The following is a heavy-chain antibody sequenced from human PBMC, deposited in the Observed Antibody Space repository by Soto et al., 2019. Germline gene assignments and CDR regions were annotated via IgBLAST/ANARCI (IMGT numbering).Heavy chain of an antibody. Sequence: GGSVRLSCVASGFTFSPYGMNWVRQAPGKGLEWVSYISSSGSTIHYADSVRGRFTVSRDNVKNTLYLEMNGLRDEDTAVYYCARDRSTIFGVVTPIDYWGQGTLVTVSS. J-gene: IGHJ4*02. D-gene: IGHD3-3*01. CDR1: GFTFSPYG. CDR2: ISSSGSTI. V-gene: IGHV3-48*02. CDR3: ARDRSTIFGVVTPIDY.